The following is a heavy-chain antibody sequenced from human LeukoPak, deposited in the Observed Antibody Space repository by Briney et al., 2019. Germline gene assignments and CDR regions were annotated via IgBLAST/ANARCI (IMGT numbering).Heavy chain of an antibody. Sequence: ASVKVSCKASGYTFTSYDINWVRQATGQGLEWMGWMNPNSGNTGYAQKFQGRVTMTRNTSISTAYTELSSLRSEDTAVYYCAGGNWNYVGYYGMDVWGQGTTVTVSS. CDR1: GYTFTSYD. J-gene: IGHJ6*02. V-gene: IGHV1-8*01. CDR2: MNPNSGNT. D-gene: IGHD1-7*01. CDR3: AGGNWNYVGYYGMDV.